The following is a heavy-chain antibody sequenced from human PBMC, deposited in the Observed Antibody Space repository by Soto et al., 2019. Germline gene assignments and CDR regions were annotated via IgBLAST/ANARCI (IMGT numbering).Heavy chain of an antibody. CDR2: IIPIFDTP. CDR3: ARINMLRGGTRNYYDDYGMDV. Sequence: SVKVSCKASGGTLSNYAITWVRQAPGQGLEWLGGIIPIFDTPNYAQKFQGRVTITADESTSTAYMEVRRLRSEDTAVYYCARINMLRGGTRNYYDDYGMDVWGQGPTVTV. V-gene: IGHV1-69*13. D-gene: IGHD3-10*01. CDR1: GGTLSNYA. J-gene: IGHJ6*02.